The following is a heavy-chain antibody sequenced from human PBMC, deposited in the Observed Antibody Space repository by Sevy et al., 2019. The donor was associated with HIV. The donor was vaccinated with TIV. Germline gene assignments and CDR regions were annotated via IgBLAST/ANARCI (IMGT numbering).Heavy chain of an antibody. CDR3: ARDNRYGDYGLDV. J-gene: IGHJ6*02. CDR2: INYSGST. Sequence: SETLSLTCTVSGAAIGSGGYYWSWIRQHPGKGLEWIAYINYSGSTYYNPSLKSRLSVSLDTTKNQCSLKLSSVTDADTAVYYCARDNRYGDYGLDVWGLGTTVTVSS. D-gene: IGHD4-17*01. CDR1: GAAIGSGGYY. V-gene: IGHV4-31*03.